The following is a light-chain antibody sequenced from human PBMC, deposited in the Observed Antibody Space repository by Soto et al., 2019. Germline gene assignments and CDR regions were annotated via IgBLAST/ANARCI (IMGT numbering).Light chain of an antibody. J-gene: IGKJ4*01. CDR3: QQYNSCPPIT. Sequence: EIVMTQSPATLSVSPGERATLSCRASQSVSSNLAWYQQKPGQAPRLLIYGASTRATASIPARFSGSGSGTDFTLTISSLQSENFAVYSCQQYNSCPPITFGGGTKVEIK. CDR2: GAS. CDR1: QSVSSN. V-gene: IGKV3-15*01.